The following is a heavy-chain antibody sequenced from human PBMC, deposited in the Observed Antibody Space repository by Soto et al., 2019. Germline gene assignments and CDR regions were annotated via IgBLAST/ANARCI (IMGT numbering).Heavy chain of an antibody. CDR3: AREPGGADSSGYY. J-gene: IGHJ4*02. CDR1: GGSISSGDYY. CDR2: IYYSGST. V-gene: IGHV4-30-4*01. Sequence: SETLSLTCTVSGGSISSGDYYWSWIRQPPGKGLEWIGYIYYSGSTYYNPSLKSRVTISVDTSKNQFSLKLSSVTAADTAVYYCAREPGGADSSGYYWGQGTLVTVYS. D-gene: IGHD3-22*01.